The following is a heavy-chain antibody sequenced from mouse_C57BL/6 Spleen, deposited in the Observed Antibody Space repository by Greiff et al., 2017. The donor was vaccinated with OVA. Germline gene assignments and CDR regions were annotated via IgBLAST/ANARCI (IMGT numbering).Heavy chain of an antibody. CDR3: ARSDLHYGTNFDD. CDR2: INPGSGGT. Sequence: QVQLKESGAELVRPGTSVKVSCKASGYAFTNYLIEWVKQRPGQGLEWIGVINPGSGGTNYNEKFKGKATLTADKSSSTAYMQLSSLTSEDSAVYFCARSDLHYGTNFDDWGQGTTLTVSS. CDR1: GYAFTNYL. D-gene: IGHD1-1*01. J-gene: IGHJ2*01. V-gene: IGHV1-54*01.